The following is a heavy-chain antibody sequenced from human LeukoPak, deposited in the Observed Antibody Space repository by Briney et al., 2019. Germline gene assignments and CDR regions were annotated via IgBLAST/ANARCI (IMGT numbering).Heavy chain of an antibody. CDR3: AKSGQLLRALYFDY. V-gene: IGHV3-23*01. J-gene: IGHJ4*02. CDR1: GFTFSSYA. CDR2: ISGSGGST. Sequence: PGGSLRLSCAAPGFTFSSYAMSWVRQAPGKGLEWVSAISGSGGSTYYADSVKGRFTISRDNSKNTLYLQMNSLRAEDTAVYYCAKSGQLLRALYFDYWGQGTLVTVSS. D-gene: IGHD2-2*01.